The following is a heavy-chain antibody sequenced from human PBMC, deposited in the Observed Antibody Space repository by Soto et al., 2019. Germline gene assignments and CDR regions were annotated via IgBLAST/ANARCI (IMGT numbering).Heavy chain of an antibody. CDR3: ARDNLRLGFAY. D-gene: IGHD3-16*01. CDR2: IYYSGST. Sequence: QVQLQESGPGLVKPSQTLSLTCTVSGGSISSGGYYWSWIRQHPGKGLEWIGCIYYSGSTDYNASLKSRVTISLDTSKNHFSLNLTSVIAADTAVYYCARDNLRLGFAYWGQGTLVSVSS. V-gene: IGHV4-31*03. CDR1: GGSISSGGYY. J-gene: IGHJ4*02.